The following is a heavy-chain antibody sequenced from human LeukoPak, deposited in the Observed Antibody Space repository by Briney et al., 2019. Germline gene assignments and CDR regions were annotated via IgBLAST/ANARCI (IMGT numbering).Heavy chain of an antibody. CDR2: IYYSGST. D-gene: IGHD5-18*01. Sequence: SETLSLTCSVSDDSITMYYWSWIRQPPGKGLEWIGYIYYSGSTNYNPSLKSRVTISVDTSKNQFSLKLRSVTAADTAVYYCARATEGGYIGYFYMDVWGKGTTVTISS. CDR3: ARATEGGYIGYFYMDV. CDR1: DDSITMYY. J-gene: IGHJ6*03. V-gene: IGHV4-59*01.